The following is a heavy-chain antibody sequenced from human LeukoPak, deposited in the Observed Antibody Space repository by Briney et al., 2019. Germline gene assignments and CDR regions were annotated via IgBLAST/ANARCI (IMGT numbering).Heavy chain of an antibody. CDR1: GYTFTDYY. CDR2: INPKSGGT. V-gene: IGHV1-2*02. D-gene: IGHD1-26*01. Sequence: ASVKVSCKASGYTFTDYYIQWVRQAPGQGLEWMGRINPKSGGTNYAQKFQGRVTMTRDTSISTAYMELSRLRSDDTAMYYCAREDGGSYQGNWFDPWGQGTLVTVSS. J-gene: IGHJ5*02. CDR3: AREDGGSYQGNWFDP.